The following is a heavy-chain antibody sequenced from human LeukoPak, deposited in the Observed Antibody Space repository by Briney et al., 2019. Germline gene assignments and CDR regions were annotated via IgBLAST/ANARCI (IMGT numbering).Heavy chain of an antibody. Sequence: PSETLSLTCTVSGGSVRNGNFYWNWIRQPPGKELEWLGYIYHTGSTNYNPSLKSRVTMSVDTSKNQFSLKLSFVTAADTALYYCATENRYGYGNYYYYGMEVWGQGTTVTVSS. CDR3: ATENRYGYGNYYYYGMEV. J-gene: IGHJ6*02. CDR1: GGSVRNGNFY. V-gene: IGHV4-61*01. CDR2: IYHTGST. D-gene: IGHD5-18*01.